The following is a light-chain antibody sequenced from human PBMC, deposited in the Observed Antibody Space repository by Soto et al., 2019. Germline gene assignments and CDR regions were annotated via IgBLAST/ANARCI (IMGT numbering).Light chain of an antibody. V-gene: IGLV2-14*03. J-gene: IGLJ2*01. CDR1: RSDIGAYNF. CDR3: TSWTTSTTMI. CDR2: DVS. Sequence: QSARTQPASVSGSPGQSVTITSTGTRSDIGAYNFVSWYQQHPGEVPKLMLYDVSIRPSGVSNRFSGSKSGNTASLTISGLQAEDEADYYCTSWTTSTTMIFGGGTKVTVL.